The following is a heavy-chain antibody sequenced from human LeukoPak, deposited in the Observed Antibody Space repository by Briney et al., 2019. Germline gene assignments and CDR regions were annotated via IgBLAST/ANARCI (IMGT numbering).Heavy chain of an antibody. V-gene: IGHV1-8*02. CDR2: VNPNNGNT. J-gene: IGHJ4*02. D-gene: IGHD5-12*01. CDR3: ARSYSGYDRIFDY. Sequence: ASVKVSCKASGYIFTSYDINWVRQATGQGLEWMGWVNPNNGNTGFAQKLQGRVTMTTDTSTSTAYMELRSLRSDDTAVYYCARSYSGYDRIFDYWGQGTLVTVSS. CDR1: GYIFTSYD.